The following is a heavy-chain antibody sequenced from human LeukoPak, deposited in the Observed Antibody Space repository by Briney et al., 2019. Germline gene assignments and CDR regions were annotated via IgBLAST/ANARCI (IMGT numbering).Heavy chain of an antibody. CDR2: IYHSGDT. D-gene: IGHD2-21*02. Sequence: SGTLSLTCAVSGGSISSSNWWSWVRQPPGKGLEWIGEIYHSGDTNYSPSLKSRVTISLDKSKNQFSLKLSSVTAADTAVYYCARGLVTAPSNNWFDPWGQGTLVTVSS. CDR3: ARGLVTAPSNNWFDP. V-gene: IGHV4-4*02. J-gene: IGHJ5*02. CDR1: GGSISSSNW.